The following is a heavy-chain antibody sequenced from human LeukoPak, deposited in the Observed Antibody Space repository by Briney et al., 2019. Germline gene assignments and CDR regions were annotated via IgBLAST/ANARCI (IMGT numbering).Heavy chain of an antibody. CDR1: GFTFSGYW. CDR3: ARLREIPVFGVVTKSTSYFDY. Sequence: GGSPRLSCAASGFTFSGYWMHWVRQVPGKGLVWVSRINDDGRYTVYADSVKGRFTISRDNAKNSLYLQMSSLRAEDTAVYYCARLREIPVFGVVTKSTSYFDYWGQGTLVTVSS. D-gene: IGHD3-3*01. CDR2: INDDGRYT. V-gene: IGHV3-74*01. J-gene: IGHJ4*02.